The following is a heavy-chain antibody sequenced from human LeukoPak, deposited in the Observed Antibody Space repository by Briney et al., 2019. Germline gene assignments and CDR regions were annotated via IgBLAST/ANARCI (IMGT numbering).Heavy chain of an antibody. CDR1: GYTFTSYG. Sequence: APVKVSCKASGYTFTSYGISWVRQAPGQGLEWMGWISAYNGNTNYAQKLQGRVTMTTDTSTSTAYMELRSLRSDDTAVYYCARAGGENYYYYGMDVWGQGTTVTVSS. D-gene: IGHD1-14*01. V-gene: IGHV1-18*01. CDR3: ARAGGENYYYYGMDV. CDR2: ISAYNGNT. J-gene: IGHJ6*02.